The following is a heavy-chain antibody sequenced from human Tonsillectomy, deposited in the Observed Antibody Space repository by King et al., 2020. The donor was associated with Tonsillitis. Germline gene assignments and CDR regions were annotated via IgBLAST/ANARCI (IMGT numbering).Heavy chain of an antibody. CDR1: GFTFSSYC. D-gene: IGHD6-13*01. V-gene: IGHV3-7*01. Sequence: VQLVESGGGLVQPGGSLRLSCAASGFTFSSYCMSWVRQAPGKGLEWVANIKQDGTEKYYVDSVEGRFTISRDNAKNSLYLQMNSLRAEDTAVYYWSRVSSSWPNFQHWGQGALVTVSS. J-gene: IGHJ1*01. CDR3: SRVSSSWPNFQH. CDR2: IKQDGTEK.